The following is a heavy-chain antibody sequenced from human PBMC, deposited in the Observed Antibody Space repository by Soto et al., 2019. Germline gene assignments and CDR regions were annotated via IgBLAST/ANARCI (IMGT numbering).Heavy chain of an antibody. Sequence: SVKVSCKASGGTFSSYVISWVRQAPGQGLEWMGGIIPIFGTANYAQKFQGRVTITADESTSTDYMELSSLRSEDTAVYYCATALTIFDNDAFDIWGQGTMVTVSS. D-gene: IGHD3-3*01. CDR1: GGTFSSYV. CDR3: ATALTIFDNDAFDI. J-gene: IGHJ3*02. V-gene: IGHV1-69*13. CDR2: IIPIFGTA.